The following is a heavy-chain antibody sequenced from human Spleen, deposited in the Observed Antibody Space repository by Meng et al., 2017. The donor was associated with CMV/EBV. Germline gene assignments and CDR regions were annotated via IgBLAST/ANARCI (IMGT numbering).Heavy chain of an antibody. CDR3: ANSRLGGYYYYYGMDV. V-gene: IGHV3-30*02. CDR1: GFTFSSHG. Sequence: GGSLRLSCAASGFTFSSHGMHWVRQAAGKGLEWVAFIRYDGSNKYYADSVKGRFTISRDNSKNTLYLQMNSLRAEDTAVYYCANSRLGGYYYYYGMDVWGQGTTVTVSS. CDR2: IRYDGSNK. D-gene: IGHD2-15*01. J-gene: IGHJ6*02.